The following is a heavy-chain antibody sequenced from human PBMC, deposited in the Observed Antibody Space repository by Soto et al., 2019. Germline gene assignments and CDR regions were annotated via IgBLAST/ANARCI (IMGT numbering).Heavy chain of an antibody. D-gene: IGHD1-26*01. CDR3: ARSGGSFPYYYYGMDV. Sequence: QVQLQESGPGLVKPSETLSLTCTVSGGSISSYYWSWIRQPPGKGLEWIGYIYYSGSTNYNPSLKIRVTISVDTSKNQFSLKLSSVTAADTAVYYCARSGGSFPYYYYGMDVWGQGTTVTVSS. V-gene: IGHV4-59*01. CDR2: IYYSGST. CDR1: GGSISSYY. J-gene: IGHJ6*02.